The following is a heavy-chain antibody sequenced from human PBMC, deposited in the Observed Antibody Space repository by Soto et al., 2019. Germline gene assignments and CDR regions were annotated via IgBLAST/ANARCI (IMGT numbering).Heavy chain of an antibody. J-gene: IGHJ4*02. CDR2: IRPYNGNA. Sequence: QVQLVQSGAEVKKPGASVKVSCKASGYTFTSYGISWVRQAPGQGLEWMGWIRPYNGNAMSAQKLQGRVTMTTDTSTSRAYVELRSLGSGDTAVYYCARDAPAEDFWCQGTVVTVSS. CDR1: GYTFTSYG. CDR3: ARDAPAEDF. V-gene: IGHV1-18*01.